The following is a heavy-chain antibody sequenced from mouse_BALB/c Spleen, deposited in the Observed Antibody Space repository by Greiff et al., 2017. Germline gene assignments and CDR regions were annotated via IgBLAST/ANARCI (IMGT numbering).Heavy chain of an antibody. CDR3: AKNPLRGKRYFDV. D-gene: IGHD2-1*01. Sequence: VKLQESGPSLVQPSQSLSITCTVSGFSLTSYGVHWVRQSPGKGLEWLGVIWRGGSTDYNAAFMSRLSITKDNSKSQVFFKMNSLQADDTAIYYCAKNPLRGKRYFDVWGAGTTVTVSS. J-gene: IGHJ1*01. CDR1: GFSLTSYG. V-gene: IGHV2-5-1*01. CDR2: IWRGGST.